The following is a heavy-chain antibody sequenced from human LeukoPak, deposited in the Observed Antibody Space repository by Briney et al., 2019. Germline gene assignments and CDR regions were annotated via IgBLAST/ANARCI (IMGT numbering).Heavy chain of an antibody. CDR3: ARFYRSGSSALYYYYYMDV. J-gene: IGHJ6*03. V-gene: IGHV4-59*11. Sequence: SETLSLTCTVSGGSINSHYWSWIRQPPGKGLEWIGYIYYSGSTNYNPSLKSRVTISVDTSKNKFSLKLSSVTAADTAVYYCARFYRSGSSALYYYYYMDVWGKGTTVTVSS. CDR1: GGSINSHY. D-gene: IGHD3-10*01. CDR2: IYYSGST.